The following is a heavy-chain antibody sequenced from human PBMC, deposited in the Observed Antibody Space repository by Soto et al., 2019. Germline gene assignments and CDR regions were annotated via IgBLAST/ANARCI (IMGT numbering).Heavy chain of an antibody. CDR3: ARSYSSSSYYYYYYYMDV. Sequence: PSETLSLTCTVSGGSISSYYWSWIRQPPGKGLEWIGYIYYSGSTNYNPSLKSRVTISVDTSKNQFSLKLSSVTAADTAVYYCARSYSSSSYYYYYYYMDVWGKGTTVTVSS. CDR1: GGSISSYY. V-gene: IGHV4-59*01. D-gene: IGHD6-6*01. CDR2: IYYSGST. J-gene: IGHJ6*03.